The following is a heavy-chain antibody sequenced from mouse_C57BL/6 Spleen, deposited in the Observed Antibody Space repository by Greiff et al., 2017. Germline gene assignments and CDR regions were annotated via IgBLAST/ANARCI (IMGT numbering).Heavy chain of an antibody. V-gene: IGHV1-69*01. D-gene: IGHD2-12*01. CDR1: GYTFTSYW. CDR3: ARSGYSYYGGAMDY. J-gene: IGHJ4*01. CDR2: IDPSDSYT. Sequence: VQLQQPGAELVMPGASVKLSCKASGYTFTSYWMHWVKQRPGQGLEWIGEIDPSDSYTNYNQKFKGKATLTVDKSSSTAYMQLSSLTSEDSAVYYCARSGYSYYGGAMDYWGQGTSVTVSS.